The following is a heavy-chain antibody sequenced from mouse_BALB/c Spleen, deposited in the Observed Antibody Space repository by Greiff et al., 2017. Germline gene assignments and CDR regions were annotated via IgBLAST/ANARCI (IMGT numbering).Heavy chain of an antibody. Sequence: VQLQQSGPSLVQPSQSLSITCTVSGFSLTSYGVHWVRQSPGKGLEWLGVIWRGGSTDYNAAFMSRLSITKDNSKSQVFFKMNSLQADDTAIYYCAKNFRNYYGSSYFAMDYWGQGTSVTVSS. J-gene: IGHJ4*01. CDR3: AKNFRNYYGSSYFAMDY. D-gene: IGHD1-1*01. CDR2: IWRGGST. CDR1: GFSLTSYG. V-gene: IGHV2-5-1*01.